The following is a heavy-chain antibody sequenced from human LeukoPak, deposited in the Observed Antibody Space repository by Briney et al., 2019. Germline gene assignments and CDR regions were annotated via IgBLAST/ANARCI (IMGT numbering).Heavy chain of an antibody. CDR2: IGIDSGNT. V-gene: IGHV3-48*01. CDR3: ARDHNYAFDN. J-gene: IGHJ4*02. CDR1: GFPFIEYS. Sequence: PGGSLRLSCTASGFPFIEYSMNWARQVPGKGLEWISYIGIDSGNTKYADSVRGRFTISAGKAKNSLYLQMNSLRVEDTAVYYCARDHNYAFDNWGQGTLVSVAS. D-gene: IGHD1-1*01.